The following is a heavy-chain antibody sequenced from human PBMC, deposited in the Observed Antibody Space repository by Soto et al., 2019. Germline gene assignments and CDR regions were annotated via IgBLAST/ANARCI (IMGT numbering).Heavy chain of an antibody. Sequence: KGLVWVSRITSNVNSTNYADSVKGRFTVSRDKSKNTLFLHMSSLRVEDTAVYYCAKVFFFQAEDGMRGTVPVSAFLLNRSSDL. D-gene: IGHD1-1*01. CDR2: ITSNVNST. CDR3: AKVFFFQAEDGMRGTVPVSAFLLNRSSDL. J-gene: IGHJ2*01. V-gene: IGHV3-23*05.